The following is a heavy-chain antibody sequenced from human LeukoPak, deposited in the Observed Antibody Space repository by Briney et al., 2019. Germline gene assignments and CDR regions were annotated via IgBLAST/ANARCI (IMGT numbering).Heavy chain of an antibody. CDR1: GFTFSSYW. D-gene: IGHD6-19*01. V-gene: IGHV3-7*03. Sequence: GGSLRLSCAASGFTFSSYWMTWVRQAPGKGLEWVANIKQDGSERNYVDSVNVRFTISRDNAKNSLYLQMNTLRDEDTAVYYCATGAGCGYWGQGTLVTVSS. CDR3: ATGAGCGY. J-gene: IGHJ4*02. CDR2: IKQDGSER.